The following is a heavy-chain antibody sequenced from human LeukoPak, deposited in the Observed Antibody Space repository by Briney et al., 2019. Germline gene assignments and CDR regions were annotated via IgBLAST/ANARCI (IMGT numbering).Heavy chain of an antibody. D-gene: IGHD3-10*01. CDR1: GGSSSGYY. CDR2: INHSGST. CDR3: ARGLLITMVRGVISGLDY. J-gene: IGHJ4*02. V-gene: IGHV4-34*01. Sequence: SETLSLTCAVYGGSSSGYYWSWIRQPPGKGLEWIGEINHSGSTNYNPSLKSRVTISVDTSKNQFSLKLSSVTAADTAVYYCARGLLITMVRGVISGLDYWGQGTLVTVSS.